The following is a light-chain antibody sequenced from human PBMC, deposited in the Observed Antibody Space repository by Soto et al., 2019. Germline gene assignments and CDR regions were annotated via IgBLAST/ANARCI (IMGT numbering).Light chain of an antibody. CDR1: NSDVGGYNS. CDR3: SSYTTSSTLI. CDR2: EVS. J-gene: IGLJ1*01. Sequence: QSVLTQPASVSGSPGQSITISCTGTNSDVGGYNSVSWYQQHPGKAPKLMIYEVSNRPSGVSNRFSGSKSGNTASLTISGLQAEDEADYYCSSYTTSSTLIFGPGINVTV. V-gene: IGLV2-14*01.